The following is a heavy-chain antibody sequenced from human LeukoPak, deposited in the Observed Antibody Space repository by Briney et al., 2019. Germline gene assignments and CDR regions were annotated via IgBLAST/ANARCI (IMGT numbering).Heavy chain of an antibody. J-gene: IGHJ4*02. CDR1: GYTLTGYY. Sequence: ASVKVSCKASGYTLTGYYMHWVRQAPGQGLEWMGRINPNSGGTNYAQKFQGRVTMTRDTSISTAYMELSRLRSDDTAVYYCARDVVVTATDYWGQGTLVTVSS. CDR3: ARDVVVTATDY. V-gene: IGHV1-2*06. D-gene: IGHD2-21*02. CDR2: INPNSGGT.